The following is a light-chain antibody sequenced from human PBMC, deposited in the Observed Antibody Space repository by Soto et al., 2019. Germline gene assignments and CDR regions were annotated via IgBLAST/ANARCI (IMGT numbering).Light chain of an antibody. J-gene: IGKJ1*01. CDR1: RSVSTS. Sequence: EIVLTQSPATLSLSPGERATLSCRASRSVSTSLAWYQQQPGQAPRLLIYDAYNRATGIPARFSGSGSGADFTLTISSLEPEDFVVYYCQQRSSWPPWTFGQGTKVEIK. CDR2: DAY. V-gene: IGKV3-11*01. CDR3: QQRSSWPPWT.